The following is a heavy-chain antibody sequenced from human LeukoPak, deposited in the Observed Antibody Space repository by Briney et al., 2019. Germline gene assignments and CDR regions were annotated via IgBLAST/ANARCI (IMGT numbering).Heavy chain of an antibody. CDR2: VSYSGST. V-gene: IGHV4-61*08. CDR3: ARDPKSAVGYYYYGMEV. CDR1: GGSVSSGGYY. J-gene: IGHJ6*02. Sequence: SETLSLTCNVSGGSVSSGGYYWNWTRQPPGKGLEWIGHVSYSGSTNYNPSLKSRVTISLDTSKNQFSLKLSSMTAADTAVYFCARDPKSAVGYYYYGMEVWGQGTTVTVSS. D-gene: IGHD6-19*01.